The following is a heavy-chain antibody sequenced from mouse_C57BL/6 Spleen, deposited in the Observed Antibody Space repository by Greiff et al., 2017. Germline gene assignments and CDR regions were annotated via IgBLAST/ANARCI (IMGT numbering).Heavy chain of an antibody. J-gene: IGHJ4*01. D-gene: IGHD2-5*01. CDR1: GYTFTSYW. CDR2: IDPSDSYT. CDR3: ARVSNYPYYYAMDY. V-gene: IGHV1-50*01. Sequence: QVQLQQPGAELVKPGASVMLSCKASGYTFTSYWMQWVKQRPGQGLEWIGEIDPSDSYTNYNQKFKGKATLTVDTSSSTAYMQLSSLTSEDSAVYYCARVSNYPYYYAMDYWGQGTSVTVSS.